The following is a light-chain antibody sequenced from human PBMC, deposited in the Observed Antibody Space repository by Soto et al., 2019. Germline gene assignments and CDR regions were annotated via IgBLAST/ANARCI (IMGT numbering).Light chain of an antibody. CDR3: QQSYSTPLT. CDR2: AAS. J-gene: IGKJ4*01. V-gene: IGKV1-39*01. Sequence: GDRVTITCRASQSISRYLNWYQQKPEKAPKLLIYAASSLQSGVPSRFSGSGSGTDFTLTISSLQPEDFATYYCQQSYSTPLTFGGGTKVDIK. CDR1: QSISRY.